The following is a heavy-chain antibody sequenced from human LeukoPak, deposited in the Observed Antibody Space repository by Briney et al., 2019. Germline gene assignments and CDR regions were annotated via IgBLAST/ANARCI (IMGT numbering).Heavy chain of an antibody. CDR3: ARDGDYDFWSGYYVC. J-gene: IGHJ4*02. D-gene: IGHD3-3*01. Sequence: PSETLSLTCTVSGGSISSSSYYWGWIRQPPGEGLEWIGSIYYSGSTYYNPSLKSRVTISVDTSKNQFSLKLSSVTAADTAVYYCARDGDYDFWSGYYVCWGQGTLVTVSS. CDR1: GGSISSSSYY. V-gene: IGHV4-39*02. CDR2: IYYSGST.